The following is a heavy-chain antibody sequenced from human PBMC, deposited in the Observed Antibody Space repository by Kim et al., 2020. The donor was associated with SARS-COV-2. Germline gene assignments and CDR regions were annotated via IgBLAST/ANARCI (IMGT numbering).Heavy chain of an antibody. CDR3: ASLPYYDSRPI. J-gene: IGHJ4*02. CDR2: P. V-gene: IGHV4-30-2*05. Sequence: PYHNPSIKRRVTISVGTSKNQFSLKLSSVAAADTAVYYCASLPYYDSRPIWGQGTLVTVSS. D-gene: IGHD3-22*01.